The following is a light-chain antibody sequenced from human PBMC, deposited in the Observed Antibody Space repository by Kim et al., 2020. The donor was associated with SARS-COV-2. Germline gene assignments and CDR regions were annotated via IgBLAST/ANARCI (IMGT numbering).Light chain of an antibody. Sequence: PGERAPLPCRASQNIGKNLAWYQQRPGQAPRLLIYHASSRATGIPVRFSGSGSGSEFTLTISSLQSEDFAVYYCHQYKKWPPWTFGQGTKVDIK. V-gene: IGKV3-15*01. CDR2: HAS. CDR1: QNIGKN. J-gene: IGKJ1*01. CDR3: HQYKKWPPWT.